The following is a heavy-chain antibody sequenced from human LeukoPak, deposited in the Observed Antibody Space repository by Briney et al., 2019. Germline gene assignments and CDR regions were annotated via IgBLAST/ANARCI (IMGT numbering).Heavy chain of an antibody. V-gene: IGHV4-39*07. D-gene: IGHD3-3*01. CDR1: GGSISSSSYY. CDR2: IYYSGST. J-gene: IGHJ5*02. Sequence: PSETLSLTCTVSGGSISSSSYYWGWIRQPPGKGLEWIGSIYYSGSTYYNPSLKSRVTISVDTSKNRFSLKLSSVTAADTAVYYCASILRFLEWSTAWGQGTLVTVSS. CDR3: ASILRFLEWSTA.